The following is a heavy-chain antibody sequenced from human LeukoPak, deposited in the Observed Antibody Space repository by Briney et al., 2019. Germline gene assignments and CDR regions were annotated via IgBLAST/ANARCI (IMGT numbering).Heavy chain of an antibody. J-gene: IGHJ4*02. D-gene: IGHD1-26*01. V-gene: IGHV1-2*02. CDR1: GGTFSSYA. CDR2: INPNSGDT. CDR3: ATQSSGSYYRY. Sequence: VASVKVSCKASGGTFSSYAISWVRQAPGQGLEWMGWINPNSGDTNYAQKFQGRVTLTRDTSISTAYMELSRLRSDDTAVYYCATQSSGSYYRYWGQGTLVTVSS.